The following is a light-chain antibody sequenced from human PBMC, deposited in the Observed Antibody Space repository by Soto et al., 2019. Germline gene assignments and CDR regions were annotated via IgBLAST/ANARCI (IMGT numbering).Light chain of an antibody. Sequence: QSALTQPASVSGSPGQSITISCTGTSSDVGGYNYVSWYQQHPGKVPKLMIYDVSNRPSGVSDRFSGSKSGDTASLTISGLQAEEEADYYCSSYTSGSTLGFGGGTKVTVL. J-gene: IGLJ3*02. CDR2: DVS. V-gene: IGLV2-14*01. CDR3: SSYTSGSTLG. CDR1: SSDVGGYNY.